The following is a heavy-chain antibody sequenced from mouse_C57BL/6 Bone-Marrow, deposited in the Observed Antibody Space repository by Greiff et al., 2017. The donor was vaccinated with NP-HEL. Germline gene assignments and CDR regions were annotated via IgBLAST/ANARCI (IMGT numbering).Heavy chain of an antibody. CDR1: GFSLTSYG. D-gene: IGHD2-5*01. V-gene: IGHV2-2*01. Sequence: VKLMESGPGLVQPSQSLSITCTVSGFSLTSYGVHWVRQSPGKGLEWLGVIWSGGSTDYNAAFISSLSISKDNSKSQVFFKMNRLQADDPAIYDCARRRAYYSNYWYFDVWGTGTTGTVSS. CDR3: ARRRAYYSNYWYFDV. J-gene: IGHJ1*03. CDR2: IWSGGST.